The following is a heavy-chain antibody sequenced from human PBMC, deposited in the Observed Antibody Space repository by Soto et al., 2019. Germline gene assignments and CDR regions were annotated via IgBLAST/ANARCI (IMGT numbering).Heavy chain of an antibody. Sequence: GGSLRLSCAASGFTFSSYAMSWVRQAPGKGLEWVSAISGSGSNTYYADSVKGRFTISRDNSKNTLYLQMNSLRAEDTAVYYCAKDRPIYYDSSGYYSFGYWGQGTLVTVSS. J-gene: IGHJ4*02. CDR2: ISGSGSNT. V-gene: IGHV3-23*01. D-gene: IGHD3-22*01. CDR3: AKDRPIYYDSSGYYSFGY. CDR1: GFTFSSYA.